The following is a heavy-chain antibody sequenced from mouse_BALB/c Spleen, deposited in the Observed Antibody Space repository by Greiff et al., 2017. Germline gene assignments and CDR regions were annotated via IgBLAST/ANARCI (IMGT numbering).Heavy chain of an antibody. CDR3: AKDITTVVAKGY. CDR2: INSNGGST. CDR1: GFTFSSYG. J-gene: IGHJ2*01. V-gene: IGHV5-6-3*01. D-gene: IGHD1-1*01. Sequence: EVQVEESGGGLVQPGGSLKLSCAASGFTFSSYGMSWVRQTPDKRLELVATINSNGGSTYYPDSVKGRFTISRDNAKNTLYLQMSSLKSEDTAMYYCAKDITTVVAKGYWGQGTTLTVSS.